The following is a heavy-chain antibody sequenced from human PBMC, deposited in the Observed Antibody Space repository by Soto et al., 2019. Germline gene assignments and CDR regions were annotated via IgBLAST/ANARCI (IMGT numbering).Heavy chain of an antibody. CDR3: AKDRATDYYYYYGMDV. Sequence: VQLVESGGGVVQPGRSLRLSCAASGFTFSSYGMHWVRQAPGKGLEWVAVISYDGSNKYYADSVKGRFTISRDNSKNTLYLQMNSLRAEDTAVYYCAKDRATDYYYYYGMDVWGQGTTVTVSS. V-gene: IGHV3-30*18. CDR1: GFTFSSYG. CDR2: ISYDGSNK. D-gene: IGHD1-26*01. J-gene: IGHJ6*02.